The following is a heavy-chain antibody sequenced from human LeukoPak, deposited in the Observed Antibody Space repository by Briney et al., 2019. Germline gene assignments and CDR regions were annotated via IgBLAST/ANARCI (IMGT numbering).Heavy chain of an antibody. CDR3: ARVAGVWTFDY. D-gene: IGHD6-13*01. J-gene: IGHJ4*02. Sequence: GGSLRLSCAASGFTVSTNFMNWVRQAPGKGLEWVSIISSGGSTDYADSVKGRFTISRDSSKNTLYLQMNSLRAEDTAVYYCARVAGVWTFDYWGQGTLVSVPS. V-gene: IGHV3-66*01. CDR2: ISSGGST. CDR1: GFTVSTNF.